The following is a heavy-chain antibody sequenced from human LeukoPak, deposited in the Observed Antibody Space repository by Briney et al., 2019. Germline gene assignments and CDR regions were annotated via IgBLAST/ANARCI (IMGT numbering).Heavy chain of an antibody. J-gene: IGHJ5*02. CDR3: ARRYGSGSYYAFDP. D-gene: IGHD3-10*01. Sequence: PSETLSLTCTASGGSISSYYWSWIRQPLGKGLGWVGYIYYSGSTNYNPSLKSRVTISVDTSKNQFSLKLSSVTAADTAVYYCARRYGSGSYYAFDPWGQGTLVTVSS. CDR2: IYYSGST. V-gene: IGHV4-59*08. CDR1: GGSISSYY.